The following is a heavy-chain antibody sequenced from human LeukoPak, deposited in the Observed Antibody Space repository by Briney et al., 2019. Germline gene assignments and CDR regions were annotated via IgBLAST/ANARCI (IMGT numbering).Heavy chain of an antibody. V-gene: IGHV3-48*01. CDR2: INAHRTT. Sequence: GGSLRLSCATSGFTFHPYSFNWVRQAPGKGLEWISYINAHRTTYYADSVEGRFTISRDNSKNTLYLQMNSLRAEDTAVYYCARVGTYRSSGSVDYWGQGTLVTVSS. CDR1: GFTFHPYS. CDR3: ARVGTYRSSGSVDY. J-gene: IGHJ4*02. D-gene: IGHD3-22*01.